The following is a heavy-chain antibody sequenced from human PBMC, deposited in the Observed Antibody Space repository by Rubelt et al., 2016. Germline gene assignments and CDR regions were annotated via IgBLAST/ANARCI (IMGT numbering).Heavy chain of an antibody. J-gene: IGHJ6*02. V-gene: IGHV4-59*02. Sequence: QVLLQDSGPRLVKPSETLSLTCTVSGASVHTYWWTWLRQPPGKGLAWIGHVSRSGSPDYNPSLNGRATISVDTSTNQFSLRLNSMTAADTAAYYCVRGHHGLEVWGPRTSVTVSS. CDR2: VSRSGSP. CDR3: VRGHHGLEV. CDR1: GASVHTYW. D-gene: IGHD1-14*01.